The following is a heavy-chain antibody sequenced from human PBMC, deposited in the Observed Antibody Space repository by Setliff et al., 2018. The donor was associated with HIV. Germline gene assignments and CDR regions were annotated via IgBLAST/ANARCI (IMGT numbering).Heavy chain of an antibody. V-gene: IGHV4-59*08. J-gene: IGHJ4*02. D-gene: IGHD6-19*01. CDR2: IYTSDII. CDR1: GGFSDRYF. CDR3: ARHRGDSGWPRGTDS. Sequence: SETLSLTCTVSGGFSDRYFWSWVRQPPGKGLEWIGYIYTSDIIVYNPSLKSRVTISVDTSKNQFSLKLSSVTAADTAIYYCARHRGDSGWPRGTDSWGQGTLVTVSS.